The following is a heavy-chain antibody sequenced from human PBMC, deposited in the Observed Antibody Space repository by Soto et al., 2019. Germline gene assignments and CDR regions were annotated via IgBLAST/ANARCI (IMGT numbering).Heavy chain of an antibody. CDR1: GGTFSSYA. D-gene: IGHD5-18*01. V-gene: IGHV1-69*13. CDR3: ARRSIGGGYSYGSDYYYYYGMDV. CDR2: IIPIFGTA. J-gene: IGHJ6*02. Sequence: GASVKVSCKASGGTFSSYAISWVRQAPGQGLEWMGGIIPIFGTANYAQKFQGRVTITADESTSTAYMELSSLRSEDTAVYYCARRSIGGGYSYGSDYYYYYGMDVWGQGTTVTVSS.